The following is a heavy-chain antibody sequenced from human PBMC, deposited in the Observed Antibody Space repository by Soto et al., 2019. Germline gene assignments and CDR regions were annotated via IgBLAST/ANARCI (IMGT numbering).Heavy chain of an antibody. J-gene: IGHJ6*03. D-gene: IGHD1-26*01. Sequence: SETLSLTCTVSGGSISSYYWSWIRQPPGKGLEWIGYIYYSGSTNYNPSLKSRVTISVDTSKNQFSLKLSSVTAAETAVYYCARVFHVGEPHMDVWGKGTTVTVSS. CDR1: GGSISSYY. CDR3: ARVFHVGEPHMDV. CDR2: IYYSGST. V-gene: IGHV4-59*01.